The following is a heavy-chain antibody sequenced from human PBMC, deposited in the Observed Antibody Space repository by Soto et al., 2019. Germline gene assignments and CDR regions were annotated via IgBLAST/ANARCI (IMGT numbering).Heavy chain of an antibody. J-gene: IGHJ6*02. V-gene: IGHV1-69*08. D-gene: IGHD2-15*01. CDR1: GGTFRSYT. CDR3: ARDIVVVVAATNYYYGMDV. Sequence: QVQLVQSGAEVKKPGSSVKVSCKASGGTFRSYTISWVRQAPGQGLEWMGRIIPILGIANYAQKFQGRVTITADKSTSTAYMELSSLRSEDTAVYYCARDIVVVVAATNYYYGMDVWGQGTTVTVSS. CDR2: IIPILGIA.